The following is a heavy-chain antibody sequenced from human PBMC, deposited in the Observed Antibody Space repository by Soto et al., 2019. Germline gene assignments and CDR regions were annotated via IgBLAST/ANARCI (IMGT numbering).Heavy chain of an antibody. J-gene: IGHJ4*02. CDR3: ARGTWLFSDY. Sequence: GASVEVSCKASGYTFTNYYIHWVRQAPGQGLEWMGIIIPSSGGRTYAQKFQGRVTMNTDTSTSTVYMELSSLRSEDTAVYYCARGTWLFSDYWGQGTLVTVSS. CDR2: IIPSSGGR. V-gene: IGHV1-46*01. CDR1: GYTFTNYY. D-gene: IGHD2-21*01.